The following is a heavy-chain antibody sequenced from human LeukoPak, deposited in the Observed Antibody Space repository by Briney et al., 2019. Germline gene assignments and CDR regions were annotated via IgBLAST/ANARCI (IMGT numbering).Heavy chain of an antibody. D-gene: IGHD2-2*02. CDR3: ARVHCSSTSCYTVGFVFDI. Sequence: ASVKVSCKASGYTFTGYYMHWVRQAPGQGLEWMGWINPNSGGTNYAQKFRGRVTMTRDTSISTAYMELSRLRSDDTAVYYCARVHCSSTSCYTVGFVFDIWGQGTMVTVSS. J-gene: IGHJ3*02. V-gene: IGHV1-2*02. CDR2: INPNSGGT. CDR1: GYTFTGYY.